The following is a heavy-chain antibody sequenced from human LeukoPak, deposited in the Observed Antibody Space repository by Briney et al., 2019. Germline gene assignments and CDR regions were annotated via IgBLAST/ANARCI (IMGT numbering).Heavy chain of an antibody. D-gene: IGHD1-26*01. CDR2: ISGSGGNT. Sequence: GGSLRLSCAASGFTFSSYAMRWVRQAPGKGLEWVSAISGSGGNTYYADSVKGRFTISRDNSKNTLSLQMNSLRAEDTAVYYCATQISESYSSWFDPWGQGTLVTVSS. J-gene: IGHJ5*02. CDR3: ATQISESYSSWFDP. V-gene: IGHV3-23*01. CDR1: GFTFSSYA.